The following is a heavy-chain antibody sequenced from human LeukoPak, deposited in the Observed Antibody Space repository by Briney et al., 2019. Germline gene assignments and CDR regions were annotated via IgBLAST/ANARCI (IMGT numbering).Heavy chain of an antibody. V-gene: IGHV4-39*01. D-gene: IGHD3-10*01. CDR1: GGSISSSSYC. CDR3: ATTKSGSGSYSAY. J-gene: IGHJ4*02. Sequence: SETLSLTCTVSGGSISSSSYCWGWIRQPPGKGLEWIGSIYYSGRTFYNPSLKSRVTISVDTSKNQFSLNLSSVTAADTAMYYCATTKSGSGSYSAYWGQRTLVTVSS. CDR2: IYYSGRT.